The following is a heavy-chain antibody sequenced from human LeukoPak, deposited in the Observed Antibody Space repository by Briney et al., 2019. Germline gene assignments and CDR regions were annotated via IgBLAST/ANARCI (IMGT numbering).Heavy chain of an antibody. Sequence: SETLSLTCTVSGGSISSRSDYWGWIRQTPGKGLEWIGNLDSSGSAYYNPSLKSRVTISVGTSKNQFSLNLRSVTAADTAIYFCSRSHDYGGLYFYYYMDVWGKGTTVTVSS. V-gene: IGHV4-39*01. J-gene: IGHJ6*03. CDR1: GGSISSRSDY. CDR3: SRSHDYGGLYFYYYMDV. D-gene: IGHD4-23*01. CDR2: LDSSGSA.